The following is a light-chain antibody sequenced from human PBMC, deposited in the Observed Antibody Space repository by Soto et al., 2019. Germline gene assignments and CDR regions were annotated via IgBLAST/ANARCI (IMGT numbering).Light chain of an antibody. CDR2: GAS. CDR3: QQYGTSRV. Sequence: EIVLTQSPGTLSLSPGERATLSCRPSQSVSSSYLAWYQQKPGQAPRLLIYGASSRATGIPDRFSGSGSGTDFTLTISRLEPEDFAVYYCQQYGTSRVFGQGTKVEIK. CDR1: QSVSSSY. V-gene: IGKV3-20*01. J-gene: IGKJ1*01.